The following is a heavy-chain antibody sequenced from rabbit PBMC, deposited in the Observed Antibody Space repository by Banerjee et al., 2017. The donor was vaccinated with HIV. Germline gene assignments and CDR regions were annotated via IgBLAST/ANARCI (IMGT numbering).Heavy chain of an antibody. Sequence: QEQLVESGGGLVQPEGSLTLTCKASGFDFSSNVVCWVRQAPGKGLEWIACINAGTDITWYANWAKGRFTISRILSTTVTLQMTSLTAADTATYFCAKYAGYAGYGYFNLWGQGTLVTDS. V-gene: IGHV1S45*01. D-gene: IGHD7-1*01. CDR2: INAGTDIT. J-gene: IGHJ4*01. CDR1: GFDFSSNVV. CDR3: AKYAGYAGYGYFNL.